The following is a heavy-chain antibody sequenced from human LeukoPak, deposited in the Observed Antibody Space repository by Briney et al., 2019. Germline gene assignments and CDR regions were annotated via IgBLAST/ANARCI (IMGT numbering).Heavy chain of an antibody. J-gene: IGHJ5*02. D-gene: IGHD3-3*01. V-gene: IGHV1-8*01. CDR1: GYTFTSYD. CDR3: ARGSYYDFWSGYLYNWFDP. Sequence: ASVKVSCKASGYTFTSYDINWVRQATGQGFEWMGWMNANSGNTGYAQKFQGRVTMTRNTSISTAYMELSSLRSEDTAVYYCARGSYYDFWSGYLYNWFDPWGQGTLVTVSS. CDR2: MNANSGNT.